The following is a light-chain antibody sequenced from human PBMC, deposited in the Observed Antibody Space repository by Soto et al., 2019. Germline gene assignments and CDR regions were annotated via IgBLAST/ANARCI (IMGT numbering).Light chain of an antibody. Sequence: DIQMTQSPSTLSASVGDRVTITCRASQSRNNWVACYQLKPGKPPRLLISKASNLESGVPARFSGSGSETEFTLTITSLQPDDFATYYCQQYRSYHLITFAGGTRVHIK. V-gene: IGKV1-5*03. J-gene: IGKJ4*01. CDR1: QSRNNW. CDR3: QQYRSYHLIT. CDR2: KAS.